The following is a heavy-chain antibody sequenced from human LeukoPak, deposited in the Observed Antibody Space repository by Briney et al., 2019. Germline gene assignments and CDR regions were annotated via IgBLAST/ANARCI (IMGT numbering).Heavy chain of an antibody. V-gene: IGHV1-46*01. J-gene: IGHJ3*02. CDR2: SNPTGGST. CDR3: GGGYSYGNDAFDI. CDR1: GYSFTRYY. D-gene: IGHD5-18*01. Sequence: ASVKVSCKASGYSFTRYYMHWVRQAPGQGLEWMRVSNPTGGSTSYAQKFQGRVTMTRDTSTSTVYMELSSLRSDDTAVYYCGGGYSYGNDAFDIWGQGTMVTVSS.